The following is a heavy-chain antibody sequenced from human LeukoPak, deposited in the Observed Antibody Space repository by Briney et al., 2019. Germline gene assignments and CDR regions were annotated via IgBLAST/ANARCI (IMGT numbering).Heavy chain of an antibody. V-gene: IGHV1-24*01. Sequence: GASVKVSCKVSGYTLTELSMHWVRQAPGKGLEWMGGFDPEDGETIYAQKFQGRVTMTEDTSTDTAYMELSSLRSEDTAVYYCATDPSRATVTPVLFDYWGQGTLVTVSS. D-gene: IGHD4-17*01. CDR3: ATDPSRATVTPVLFDY. CDR1: GYTLTELS. CDR2: FDPEDGET. J-gene: IGHJ4*02.